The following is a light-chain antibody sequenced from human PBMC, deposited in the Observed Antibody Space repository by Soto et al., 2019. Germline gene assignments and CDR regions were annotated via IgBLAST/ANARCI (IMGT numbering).Light chain of an antibody. CDR1: SSDVGGYNY. V-gene: IGLV2-8*01. CDR3: SSYAGSNNVV. Sequence: QSVLTQPPSSSGSPGQSVTISCTGTSSDVGGYNYVSWYQRHPGKAPKLTIYEVSKRPSGVPDRFSGSKSGNTASLTVSGLQAEDEADYYCSSYAGSNNVVFGGGTQLTVL. CDR2: EVS. J-gene: IGLJ2*01.